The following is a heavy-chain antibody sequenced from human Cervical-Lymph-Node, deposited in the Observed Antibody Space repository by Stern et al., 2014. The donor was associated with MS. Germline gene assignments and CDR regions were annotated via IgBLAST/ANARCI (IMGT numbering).Heavy chain of an antibody. J-gene: IGHJ5*02. CDR3: ALSSETSDRWYSLGYDL. CDR2: IYPVCGTP. Sequence: QVQLVQSGAEVTKPGSSVKVSCKASGGTFSKFPSSWVRQAPGQGLEWMGGIYPVCGTPAYAQEFRGRVTMTADVSTSTVYMELSSLRSDDTAVYYCALSSETSDRWYSLGYDLWGQGTLVTVSS. V-gene: IGHV1-69*01. CDR1: GGTFSKFP. D-gene: IGHD6-13*01.